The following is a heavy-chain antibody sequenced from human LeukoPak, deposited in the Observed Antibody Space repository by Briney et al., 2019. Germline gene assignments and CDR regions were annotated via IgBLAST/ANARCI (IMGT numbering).Heavy chain of an antibody. CDR1: GFTVSNNY. V-gene: IGHV3-66*02. CDR3: AGRRVLDASFDY. CDR2: IYSGDNT. D-gene: IGHD3-16*01. Sequence: GGSLRLSCAASGFTVSNNYMSWVRQAPGKGLEWVSVIYSGDNTYYVESVKGRFTISRDSSKNTLFLQMNRLRAEDTAVYYCAGRRVLDASFDYWGQGTLVTVSS. J-gene: IGHJ4*02.